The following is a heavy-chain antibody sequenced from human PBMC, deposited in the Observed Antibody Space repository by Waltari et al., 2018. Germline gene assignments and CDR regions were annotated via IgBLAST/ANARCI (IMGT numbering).Heavy chain of an antibody. J-gene: IGHJ4*02. Sequence: EVQLVESGGGLIQPGGSMRLCCAASGFTVSSKYMSWVRQAPGKGLEWVSVIYSGGSTYYADSVKGRFTISRDNSKNTLYLQMNSLRAEDTAVYYCARYREYYFDYWGQGTLVTVSS. CDR1: GFTVSSKY. D-gene: IGHD3-10*01. CDR2: IYSGGST. V-gene: IGHV3-53*01. CDR3: ARYREYYFDY.